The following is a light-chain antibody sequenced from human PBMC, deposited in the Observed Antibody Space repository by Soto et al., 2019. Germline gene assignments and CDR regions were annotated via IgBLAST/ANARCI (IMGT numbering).Light chain of an antibody. CDR2: RND. J-gene: IGLJ3*02. CDR1: ISNLGSNF. Sequence: QPVLTQPPSASGTPGQRVTISCSGSISNLGSNFVFWYQQLPGAAPKLLISRNDQRPSGVPDRFSGSKSGTSASLAISGLRSEDEDDYHCAAWDDSLRGVVFGGGTKLTVL. V-gene: IGLV1-47*01. CDR3: AAWDDSLRGVV.